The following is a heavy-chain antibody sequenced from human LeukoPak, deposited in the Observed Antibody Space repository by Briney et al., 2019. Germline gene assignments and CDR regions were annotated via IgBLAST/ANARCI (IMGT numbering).Heavy chain of an antibody. V-gene: IGHV4-30-2*01. Sequence: SETLSLTCSVSGGSISSYSWSWIRQPPGKGLEWIGYIYHSGSTYCNPSLKSRVTISVDRSKNQFSLKLSSVTAADTAVYYCARATMVRGVRTPPLDYWGQGTLVTVSS. J-gene: IGHJ4*02. CDR3: ARATMVRGVRTPPLDY. CDR1: GGSISSYS. CDR2: IYHSGST. D-gene: IGHD3-10*01.